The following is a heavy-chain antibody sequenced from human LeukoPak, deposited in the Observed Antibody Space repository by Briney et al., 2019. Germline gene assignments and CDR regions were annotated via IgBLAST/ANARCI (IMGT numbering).Heavy chain of an antibody. CDR1: GDSINNNNYY. CDR3: ARITDRTIFGEIMHGFDI. Sequence: SETLSLTCTVSGDSINNNNYYWGWIRQPPGKGLEWIGNIYYNGRTYYSPSLKSRGTISVDTSNNQFSLKLSSVAAADTAVYYCARITDRTIFGEIMHGFDIWGQGTPVTVSS. CDR2: IYYNGRT. V-gene: IGHV4-39*01. D-gene: IGHD3-3*01. J-gene: IGHJ3*02.